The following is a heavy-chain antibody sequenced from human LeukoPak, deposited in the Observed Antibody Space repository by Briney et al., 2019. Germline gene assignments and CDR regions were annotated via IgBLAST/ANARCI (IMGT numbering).Heavy chain of an antibody. CDR2: IRSKANSYAT. CDR3: QLAYYYDSSGYYAPTWAAFDI. D-gene: IGHD3-22*01. CDR1: GFTFSGSA. V-gene: IGHV3-73*01. J-gene: IGHJ3*02. Sequence: GGSLRLSCAASGFTFSGSAMHWVRQASGKGLEWVGRIRSKANSYATAYAASVKGRFTISRDDSKNTAYLQMNSLKTEDTAVYYCQLAYYYDSSGYYAPTWAAFDIWGQGTMVTVSS.